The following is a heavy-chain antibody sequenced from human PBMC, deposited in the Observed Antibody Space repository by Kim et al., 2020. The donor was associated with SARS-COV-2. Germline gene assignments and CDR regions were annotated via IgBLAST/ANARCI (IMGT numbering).Heavy chain of an antibody. V-gene: IGHV3-23*01. Sequence: GGSLRLSCAASGFTFSSYAMSWVRQAPGKGLEWVSAISGSGGSTYYADSVKGRFTISRDNSKNTLYLQMNSLRAEDTAVYYCAKALKGFTMIAPKGGFAFDIWGQGTMVTVSS. CDR1: GFTFSSYA. CDR2: ISGSGGST. D-gene: IGHD3-22*01. CDR3: AKALKGFTMIAPKGGFAFDI. J-gene: IGHJ3*02.